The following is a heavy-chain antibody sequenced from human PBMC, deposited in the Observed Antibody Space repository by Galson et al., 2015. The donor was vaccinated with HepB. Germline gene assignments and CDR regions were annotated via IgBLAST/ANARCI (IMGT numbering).Heavy chain of an antibody. CDR3: AKDLLSSGITVFAV. D-gene: IGHD3-3*01. CDR1: GFTFSSFA. J-gene: IGHJ6*02. V-gene: IGHV3-30*18. CDR2: ISYDGSSK. Sequence: SLRLSCAPSGFTFSSFAMHWVRQTPGKGPEWVAFISYDGSSKNYADSVEGRFTISRDNSKNTLYLQMNSLRAEDTAVYYCAKDLLSSGITVFAVWGQGTTVTVSS.